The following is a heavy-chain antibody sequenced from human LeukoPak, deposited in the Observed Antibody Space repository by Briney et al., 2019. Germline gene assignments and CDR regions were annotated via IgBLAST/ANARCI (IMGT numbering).Heavy chain of an antibody. CDR2: IWSDGSSK. CDR1: GFTFSSYG. V-gene: IGHV3-33*01. J-gene: IGHJ6*02. CDR3: ARGQSPSYYDMDV. Sequence: PGGSLRLSCAASGFTFSSYGMHWVRQAPGKGLEWVAVIWSDGSSKHYGDSVKGRSTISRDNSKNTLYLQMNSLRAEDTAVYHCARGQSPSYYDMDVWGQGTTVTVSS. D-gene: IGHD6-19*01.